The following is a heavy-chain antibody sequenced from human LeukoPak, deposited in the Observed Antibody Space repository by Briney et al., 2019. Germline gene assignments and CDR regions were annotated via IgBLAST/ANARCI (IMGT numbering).Heavy chain of an antibody. D-gene: IGHD3-16*02. CDR3: VGSPYVWGSYRYDY. Sequence: SETLSLTCTVSDGSLSSYYWSWIRQPPGKGREWIGYIYYSGSTNYNPSLKSRVTISVDTSKNQFSLKLSSVTAADTAVYYCVGSPYVWGSYRYDYWGEGTLVTVSS. J-gene: IGHJ4*02. V-gene: IGHV4-59*01. CDR2: IYYSGST. CDR1: DGSLSSYY.